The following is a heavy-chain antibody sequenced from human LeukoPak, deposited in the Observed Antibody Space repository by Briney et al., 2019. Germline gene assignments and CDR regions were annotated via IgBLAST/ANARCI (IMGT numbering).Heavy chain of an antibody. V-gene: IGHV4-34*01. CDR1: GGSLSGYY. CDR2: INHSGST. D-gene: IGHD2-21*02. J-gene: IGHJ6*02. CDR3: ARGIMTRYYYYYYGMDV. Sequence: PSETLSLTCAVYGGSLSGYYWSWIRQPPGKGLEWIGEINHSGSTNYNPSLKSRVTISVDTSKNQFSLKLSSVTAADTAVYYCARGIMTRYYYYYYGMDVWGQGTTVTVSS.